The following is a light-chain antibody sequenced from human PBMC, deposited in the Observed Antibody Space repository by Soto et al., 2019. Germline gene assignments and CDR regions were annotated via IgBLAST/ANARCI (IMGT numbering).Light chain of an antibody. J-gene: IGLJ7*01. CDR1: SSDVGGSNH. V-gene: IGLV2-11*02. CDR3: CSFAGSYTFV. CDR2: DVS. Sequence: QSALTQPRSVSGSPGQSVTISCTGTSSDVGGSNHVSWYQHHPGKAPKFMIYDVSKRPSGVPDRFSGSKSGNTASLTISGLRAEDEADYYCCSFAGSYTFVFGTGTQLTVL.